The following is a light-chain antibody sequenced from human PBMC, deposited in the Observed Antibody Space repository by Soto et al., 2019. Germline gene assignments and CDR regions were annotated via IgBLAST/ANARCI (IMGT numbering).Light chain of an antibody. V-gene: IGKV3-20*01. Sequence: EIVLTQSPGSLSLSPGERATLSCRASQSVSSYLAWYQQKPCQAPRLLIYGGSRRATGFPDRFSGSGSGTDFSLTISRLEPEDSAVYYCQQYSRPPRTFGQGTKVEIK. J-gene: IGKJ1*01. CDR3: QQYSRPPRT. CDR2: GGS. CDR1: QSVSSY.